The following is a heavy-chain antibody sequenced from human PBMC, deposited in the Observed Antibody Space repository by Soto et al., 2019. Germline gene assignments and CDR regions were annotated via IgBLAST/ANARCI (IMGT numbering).Heavy chain of an antibody. CDR1: GGSISSSSYY. D-gene: IGHD6-13*01. V-gene: IGHV4-39*01. CDR3: ARTPSSSWAPGINWFDP. Sequence: PSETLSLTCTVSGGSISSSSYYWGWIRQPPGKGLEWIGSIYYSGSTYYNPSLKSRVTISVDTSKNQFSLKLSSVTAADTAVYYCARTPSSSWAPGINWFDPWGQGTLVTVS. J-gene: IGHJ5*02. CDR2: IYYSGST.